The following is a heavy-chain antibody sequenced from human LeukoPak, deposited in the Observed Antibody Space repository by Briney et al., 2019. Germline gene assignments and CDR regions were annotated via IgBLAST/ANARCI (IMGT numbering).Heavy chain of an antibody. J-gene: IGHJ5*02. CDR1: GYTFTGCY. CDR2: INPNSGGT. Sequence: ASVKVSCKASGYTFTGCYMHWVRQAPGQGLEWMGWINPNSGGTNYAQKFQGWVTMTRDTSISTAYMELSRLRSDDTAVYYCARGGSSWQYNWFDPWGQGTLVTVSS. CDR3: ARGGSSWQYNWFDP. V-gene: IGHV1-2*04. D-gene: IGHD6-13*01.